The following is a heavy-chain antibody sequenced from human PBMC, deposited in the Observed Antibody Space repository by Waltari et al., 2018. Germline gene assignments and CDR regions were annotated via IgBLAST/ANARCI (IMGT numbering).Heavy chain of an antibody. CDR2: IRYDETHK. V-gene: IGHV3-30*02. D-gene: IGHD6-6*01. Sequence: QVQLVESGGGVVQPGGSLRLSCAASGFTFSVSGIHWVRQAPGKGLELVAFIRYDETHKYYADSVKGRFTISRDNSKNTVDLHMNSLRAEDTAVYYCARVGSSSSFDYWGQGTLVTVSS. CDR1: GFTFSVSG. CDR3: ARVGSSSSFDY. J-gene: IGHJ4*02.